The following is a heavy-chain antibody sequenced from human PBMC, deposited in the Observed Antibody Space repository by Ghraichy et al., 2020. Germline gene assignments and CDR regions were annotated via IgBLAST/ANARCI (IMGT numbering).Heavy chain of an antibody. V-gene: IGHV4-61*01. D-gene: IGHD5-18*01. Sequence: LRLSCTVSGGSVSSGSYYWSWIRQPPGKGLEWIGYIYYSGSTNYNPSLKSRVTISVDTSKNQFSLKLSSVTAADTAVYYCARDNGYSYGFYYGMDVWGQGTTVTVSS. CDR3: ARDNGYSYGFYYGMDV. J-gene: IGHJ6*02. CDR1: GGSVSSGSYY. CDR2: IYYSGST.